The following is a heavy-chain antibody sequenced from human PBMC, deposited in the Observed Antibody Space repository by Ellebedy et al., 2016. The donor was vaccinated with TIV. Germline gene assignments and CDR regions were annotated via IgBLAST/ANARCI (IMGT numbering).Heavy chain of an antibody. J-gene: IGHJ4*02. CDR3: ARDHYCSSTSCYALWETAFDY. CDR1: GFTFSSYW. V-gene: IGHV3-74*01. CDR2: INSDGSST. Sequence: GGSLRLXCAASGFTFSSYWMHWVRQAPGKGLVWVSRINSDGSSTSYADSVKGRFTISRDNAKNTLYLQMNSLRAEDTAVYYCARDHYCSSTSCYALWETAFDYWGQGTLVTVSS. D-gene: IGHD2-2*01.